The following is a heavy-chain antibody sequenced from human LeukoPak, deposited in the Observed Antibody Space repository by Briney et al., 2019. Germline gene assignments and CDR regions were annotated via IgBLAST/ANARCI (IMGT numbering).Heavy chain of an antibody. CDR2: VIPSLDVS. J-gene: IGHJ4*02. V-gene: IGHV1-69*02. CDR1: GDTFITYT. Sequence: ASVKVSCKASGDTFITYTFSWVRQAPGQGLEWMGRVIPSLDVSNYAEKFQGRVTINADKSSSTTYMELTSLRSEDTAMYYCATGAAAGRVQTIDYWGQGTLVTVSS. CDR3: ATGAAAGRVQTIDY. D-gene: IGHD6-13*01.